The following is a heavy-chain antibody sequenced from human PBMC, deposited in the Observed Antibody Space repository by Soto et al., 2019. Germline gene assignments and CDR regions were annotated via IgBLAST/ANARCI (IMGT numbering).Heavy chain of an antibody. D-gene: IGHD2-21*02. Sequence: ASVKVSCKASGYTFTSYGISWVRQAPGQGLEWMGWISAYNGNTNYAQKLQGRVTMTTDTSTSTAYMELRSLRSDDTAVYYCARDSRRTYCGGDCYFDYWGQGTLVTVSS. CDR1: GYTFTSYG. CDR2: ISAYNGNT. CDR3: ARDSRRTYCGGDCYFDY. J-gene: IGHJ4*02. V-gene: IGHV1-18*01.